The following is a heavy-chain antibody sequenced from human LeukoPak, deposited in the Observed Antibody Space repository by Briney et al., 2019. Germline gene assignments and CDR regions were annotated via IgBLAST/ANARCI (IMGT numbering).Heavy chain of an antibody. J-gene: IGHJ5*02. D-gene: IGHD3-3*01. Sequence: GRSLRLSCAASGFTFSSYGMHWVRQAPGKGLEWVAVISYDGSNKYYADSVKGRFTISRDNSKNTLYLQMSSLRAEDTAVYYCAKARSGGYNWFDPWGQGTLVTVSS. CDR1: GFTFSSYG. CDR2: ISYDGSNK. V-gene: IGHV3-30*18. CDR3: AKARSGGYNWFDP.